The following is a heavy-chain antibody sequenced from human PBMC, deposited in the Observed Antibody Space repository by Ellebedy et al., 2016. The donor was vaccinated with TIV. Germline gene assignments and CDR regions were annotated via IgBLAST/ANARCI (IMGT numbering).Heavy chain of an antibody. V-gene: IGHV3-33*01. CDR1: GLTFSSYS. D-gene: IGHD6-13*01. CDR2: IWYDGSNK. Sequence: PGGSLRLSCAASGLTFSSYSMHWVRQAPGKGLEWVAVIWYDGSNKYYADSVKGRFTISIDNSKNTLYLQMNSLRAQDTVVYYCARDEMPPPIAAAGDYYYYGMDVWGQGTTVTVSS. J-gene: IGHJ6*02. CDR3: ARDEMPPPIAAAGDYYYYGMDV.